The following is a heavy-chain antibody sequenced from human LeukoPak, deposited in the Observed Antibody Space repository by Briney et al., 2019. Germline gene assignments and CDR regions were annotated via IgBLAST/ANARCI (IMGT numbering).Heavy chain of an antibody. CDR2: ISYDGSNK. CDR1: GFTFSSYG. D-gene: IGHD5-18*01. V-gene: IGHV3-30*18. J-gene: IGHJ4*02. CDR3: AKGAGGRIQLLDY. Sequence: PGGSLRLSCAASGFTFSSYGMHWVRQAPGEGLEWVAVISYDGSNKYYADSVKGRFTISRDNSKNTLYLQMNSLRAEDTAVYYCAKGAGGRIQLLDYWGQGTLVTVSS.